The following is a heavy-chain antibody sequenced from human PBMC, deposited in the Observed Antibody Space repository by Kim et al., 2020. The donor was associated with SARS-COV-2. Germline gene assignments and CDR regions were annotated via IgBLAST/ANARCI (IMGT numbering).Heavy chain of an antibody. V-gene: IGHV3-53*01. CDR3: AKGGSGD. J-gene: IGHJ4*02. D-gene: IGHD1-26*01. Sequence: TGGTTYYADSVKGRFTMSKDNSKNMVYLQMHALRAEDTALYYCAKGGSGDWGQGTLVTVSS. CDR2: TGGTT.